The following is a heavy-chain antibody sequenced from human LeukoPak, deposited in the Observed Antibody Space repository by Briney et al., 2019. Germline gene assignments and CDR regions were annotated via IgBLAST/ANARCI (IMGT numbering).Heavy chain of an antibody. J-gene: IGHJ4*02. CDR1: GGXISGYY. V-gene: IGHV4-59*08. CDR3: ARYISSGLDY. Sequence: SETLSLTCTVSGGXISGYYCSWIRQPPGKGLEWIGHIYYTGSTSYDPSLKSRVTISVDTSKNQFSLKLSYVNAADTAVYYCARYISSGLDYWGQGTLVTVSS. D-gene: IGHD6-6*01. CDR2: IYYTGST.